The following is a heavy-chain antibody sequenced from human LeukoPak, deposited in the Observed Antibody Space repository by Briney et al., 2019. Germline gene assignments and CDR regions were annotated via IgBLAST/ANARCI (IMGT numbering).Heavy chain of an antibody. J-gene: IGHJ4*02. Sequence: GGSLRLSCVGSGFTFSDAWMSWVRQAPGKGLEWVGRIKSKSDGGTIDYAAPVKGRFTISRNDSGNTLYLQMNSLKTEDTAVYYCTTRRQDGWWGQGTLVTVS. D-gene: IGHD2-15*01. CDR2: IKSKSDGGTI. CDR3: TTRRQDGW. V-gene: IGHV3-15*01. CDR1: GFTFSDAW.